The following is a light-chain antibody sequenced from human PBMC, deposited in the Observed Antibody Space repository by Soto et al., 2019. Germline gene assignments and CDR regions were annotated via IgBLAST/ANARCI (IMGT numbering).Light chain of an antibody. CDR1: QGISSW. CDR3: QQAYSFPLT. V-gene: IGKV1-12*01. J-gene: IGKJ4*01. Sequence: DIQMTQSPSSVSASVGDRVTITCRASQGISSWLAWYQQKPGKAPKLLIYAASSLQSGVPSRFSRSGSRTAFTLTVHSLHPEDFASYYRQQAYSFPLTFGGGTKVEIK. CDR2: AAS.